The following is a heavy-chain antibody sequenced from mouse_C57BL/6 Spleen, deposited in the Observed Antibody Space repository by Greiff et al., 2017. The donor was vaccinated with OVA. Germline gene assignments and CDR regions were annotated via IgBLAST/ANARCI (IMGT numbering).Heavy chain of an antibody. D-gene: IGHD3-2*02. CDR1: GYTFTSYW. CDR3: ARSGAQALYAMYY. V-gene: IGHV1-55*01. CDR2: IYPGSGST. J-gene: IGHJ4*01. Sequence: VQLQQPGAELVKPGASVKMSCKASGYTFTSYWITWVKQRPGQGLEWIGDIYPGSGSTNYNEKFKSKATLTVDTSSSTAYMQLSSLTSEDSAVYYCARSGAQALYAMYYWGQRASVTVSS.